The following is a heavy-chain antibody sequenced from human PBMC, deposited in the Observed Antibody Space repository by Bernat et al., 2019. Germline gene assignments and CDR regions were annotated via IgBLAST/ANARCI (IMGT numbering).Heavy chain of an antibody. Sequence: QVQLQESGPGLVKPSETLSLTCTVSGGSISSYYWSWIRQPPGKGLEWIGYIYYSGSTNYNPSLKSRVTISVDTSKNQFSLKLSSVTAADTAVYYCARHRLRYSPGVEYYFDYWGQGTLVTVSS. CDR1: GGSISSYY. J-gene: IGHJ4*02. D-gene: IGHD3-9*01. CDR3: ARHRLRYSPGVEYYFDY. V-gene: IGHV4-59*08. CDR2: IYYSGST.